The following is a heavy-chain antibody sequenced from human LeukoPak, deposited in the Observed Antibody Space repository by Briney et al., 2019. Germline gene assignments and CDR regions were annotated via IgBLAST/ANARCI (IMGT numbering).Heavy chain of an antibody. D-gene: IGHD3-22*01. Sequence: PGGSLRLSCAASGFTFSSYWMHWVRQAPGKGLVWVSRINSDGSSTSYADSVKGRFTISRDNAKNTLYLQMNSLRAKDTAVYYCTRITYYYDSSGYYHPSWGQGTLVTVSS. CDR3: TRITYYYDSSGYYHPS. V-gene: IGHV3-74*01. J-gene: IGHJ5*02. CDR2: INSDGSST. CDR1: GFTFSSYW.